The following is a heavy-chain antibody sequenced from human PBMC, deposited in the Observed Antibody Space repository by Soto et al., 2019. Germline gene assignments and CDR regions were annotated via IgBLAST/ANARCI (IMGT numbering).Heavy chain of an antibody. Sequence: PGGSLRLSCAASGFTFSNFARSWVRQAPGKGLEWVSAISGSGTSTYDADSVKGRFSISRDNSKNTLYLQMNSLRAEDTAVYYCAKDRKSGSGWYWDYWGQGTLVTVSS. CDR2: ISGSGTST. V-gene: IGHV3-23*01. J-gene: IGHJ4*02. D-gene: IGHD6-19*01. CDR3: AKDRKSGSGWYWDY. CDR1: GFTFSNFA.